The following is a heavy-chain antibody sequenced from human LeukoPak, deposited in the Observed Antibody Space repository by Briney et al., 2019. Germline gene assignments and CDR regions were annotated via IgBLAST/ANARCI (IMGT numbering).Heavy chain of an antibody. Sequence: PSETLSLTCTVSGVSIRSYFWSWIRQPPGKGLEWIGYIDYSGSTNYNPSLKSRVTISVDTSKNQFSLNLSSVTAADPAVYYCARDRTEIVGTTLYYYYGIDVWGQGTTVTVSS. D-gene: IGHD1-26*01. J-gene: IGHJ6*02. CDR2: IDYSGST. V-gene: IGHV4-59*01. CDR3: ARDRTEIVGTTLYYYYGIDV. CDR1: GVSIRSYF.